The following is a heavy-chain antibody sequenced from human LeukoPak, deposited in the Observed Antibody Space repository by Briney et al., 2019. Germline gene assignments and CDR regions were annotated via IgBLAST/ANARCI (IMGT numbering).Heavy chain of an antibody. Sequence: ASVKVSCRASGYTFTGYYMHWVRQAPGQGLEWMGWINPNSGGTNYAQKFQGRVTMTRDTSISTAYMELSRLRSDDTAVYYCAREHFDSSSNNWFDPWGQGTLVTVSS. CDR1: GYTFTGYY. J-gene: IGHJ5*02. V-gene: IGHV1-2*02. CDR3: AREHFDSSSNNWFDP. D-gene: IGHD6-13*01. CDR2: INPNSGGT.